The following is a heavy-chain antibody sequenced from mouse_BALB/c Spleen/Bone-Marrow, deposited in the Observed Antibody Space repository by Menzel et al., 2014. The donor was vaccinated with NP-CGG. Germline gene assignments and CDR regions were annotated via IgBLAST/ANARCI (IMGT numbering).Heavy chain of an antibody. D-gene: IGHD1-1*01. Sequence: EVKLVESGGGLVKPGGSLKLSCAASGFTFSSYTMSWVRQTPGKRLEWVATISSGGSYTYYPDSVKGRFTISRDNAKNALYLQMSSLKSEDTAMYYCTRDPFYYGSSYAMDYWGQGTSVTVSS. CDR3: TRDPFYYGSSYAMDY. V-gene: IGHV5-6-4*01. J-gene: IGHJ4*01. CDR1: GFTFSSYT. CDR2: ISSGGSYT.